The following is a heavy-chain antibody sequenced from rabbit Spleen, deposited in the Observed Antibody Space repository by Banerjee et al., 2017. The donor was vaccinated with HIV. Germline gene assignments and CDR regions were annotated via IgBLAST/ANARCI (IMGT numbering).Heavy chain of an antibody. D-gene: IGHD8-1*01. CDR1: GLDFSSSYW. CDR3: ARDTGTSFSTYGMDL. V-gene: IGHV1S45*01. Sequence: QEQLVESGGGLVQPEGSLTLTCKASGLDFSSSYWICWVRQAPGKGPEWIACIDVVKSGASYYASWAKGRFTISKTSSTTVTLQMTTLTAADTATYFCARDTGTSFSTYGMDLWGQGTLVTVS. J-gene: IGHJ3*01. CDR2: IDVVKSGAS.